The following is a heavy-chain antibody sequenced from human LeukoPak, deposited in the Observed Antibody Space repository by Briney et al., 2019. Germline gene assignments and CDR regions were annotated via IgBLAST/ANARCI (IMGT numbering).Heavy chain of an antibody. J-gene: IGHJ4*02. CDR3: AKLTRGVVVPAAPPSGY. Sequence: PGGSLRLSCAASGFTFSSYAMSWVRQAPGKGLERVSAISGSGGSTYYADSVKGRFTISRDNSKNTLYLQMNSLRAEDTAVYYCAKLTRGVVVPAAPPSGYWGQGTLVTVSS. CDR2: ISGSGGST. V-gene: IGHV3-23*01. CDR1: GFTFSSYA. D-gene: IGHD2-2*01.